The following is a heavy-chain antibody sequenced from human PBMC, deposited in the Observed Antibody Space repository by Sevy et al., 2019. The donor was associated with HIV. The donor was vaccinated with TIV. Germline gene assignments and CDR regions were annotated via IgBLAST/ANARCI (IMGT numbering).Heavy chain of an antibody. CDR3: ARSLAAAENWIDP. D-gene: IGHD6-13*01. V-gene: IGHV3-48*01. Sequence: GGSLRLSCVGSGFTFREYSMNWVRQAPGKGLEWVSYISGSSTTIVHADSVKGRFSISRDNADNSVFLQMNRLRVEDTAVYYCARSLAAAENWIDPWGQGTLVTVSS. CDR2: ISGSSTTI. CDR1: GFTFREYS. J-gene: IGHJ5*02.